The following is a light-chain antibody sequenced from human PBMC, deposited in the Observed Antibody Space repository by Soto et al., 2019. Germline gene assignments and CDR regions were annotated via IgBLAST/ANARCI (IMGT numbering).Light chain of an antibody. CDR2: EVS. CDR1: SSDVGGYNY. J-gene: IGLJ3*02. V-gene: IGLV2-14*01. CDR3: SSYTSSSTLWV. Sequence: QSVLTQPASVSGSPGQSITISCTGTSSDVGGYNYVSWYQQHPGKAPKLMIYEVSNRPSGVSNRFSGSESGNTASLTISGLQAEDEADYYCSSYTSSSTLWVFGGGTQLTVL.